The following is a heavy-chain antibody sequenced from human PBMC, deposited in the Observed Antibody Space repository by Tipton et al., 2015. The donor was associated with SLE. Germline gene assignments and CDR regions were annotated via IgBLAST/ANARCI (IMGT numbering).Heavy chain of an antibody. J-gene: IGHJ5*02. CDR3: ARSMVRGVLWFGP. D-gene: IGHD3-10*01. CDR1: GGSFSSNY. CDR2: INHSGST. Sequence: TLSLTCAVYGGSFSSNYWSWIRQPPGKGLEWIGEINHSGSTNYNPSLKSRVTISIDTSKNQFSLKLSSVTAADTAVYYCARSMVRGVLWFGPWGQGTQVTVSS. V-gene: IGHV4-34*01.